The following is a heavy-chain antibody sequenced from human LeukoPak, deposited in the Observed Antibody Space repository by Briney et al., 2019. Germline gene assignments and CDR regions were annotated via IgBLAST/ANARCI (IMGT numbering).Heavy chain of an antibody. CDR3: ARVSGYDWESFYDY. CDR1: RGSISSSGHY. J-gene: IGHJ4*02. D-gene: IGHD5-12*01. CDR2: IYYSGGT. Sequence: PSETLSLTCTVSRGSISSSGHYWAWIRQPPGKGLEWIGHIYYSGGTYYNSSLKSRVAISVDTSKNQFSLSLSSVTAADTAVYYCARVSGYDWESFYDYWGQGTLVTVSS. V-gene: IGHV4-39*07.